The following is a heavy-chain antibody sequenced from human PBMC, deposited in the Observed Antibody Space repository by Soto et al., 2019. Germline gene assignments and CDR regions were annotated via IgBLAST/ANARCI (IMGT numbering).Heavy chain of an antibody. Sequence: EVQLVESGGGLLQPGGSLRLSCTGSGFTFYTYSLVWVRQAPGKGLEWLSHIGGPTSKIYYADSVKGRFTISRDNGKNSVFLEMNNLRDEDTAVYYCARDMGEAAADDYWGQGTLVTVSS. J-gene: IGHJ4*02. CDR3: ARDMGEAAADDY. D-gene: IGHD6-13*01. CDR1: GFTFYTYS. CDR2: IGGPTSKI. V-gene: IGHV3-48*02.